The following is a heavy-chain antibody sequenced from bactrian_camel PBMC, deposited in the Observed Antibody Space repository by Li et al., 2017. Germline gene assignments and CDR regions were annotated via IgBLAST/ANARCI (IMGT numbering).Heavy chain of an antibody. Sequence: QLVESGGGLVQPGGSLRLSCAGSGFTFSSYGLSWVRQTPGKGLEPVSGITDDGSDTYYIKSVRDRFTISRDNAKNMLYLQMNSLKSEDTAVYYCASAVGKYWGQGTQVTVS. CDR3: ASAVGKY. D-gene: IGHD3*01. CDR2: ITDDGSDT. J-gene: IGHJ4*01. CDR1: GFTFSSYG. V-gene: IGHV3S7*01.